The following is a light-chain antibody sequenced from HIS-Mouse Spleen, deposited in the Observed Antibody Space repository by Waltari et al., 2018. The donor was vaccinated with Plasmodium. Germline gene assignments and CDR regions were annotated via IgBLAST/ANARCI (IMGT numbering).Light chain of an antibody. CDR3: QQYGSSSWT. CDR1: QSVSSSY. Sequence: DIVLTQSPATPSLSPGERATLSCRASQSVSSSYLAWYQQKPGQAPRLLIYGASSRATGIPDRFSGSGSGTDFTLTISRLEPEDFAVYYCQQYGSSSWTFGQGTKVEIK. CDR2: GAS. V-gene: IGKV3-20*01. J-gene: IGKJ1*01.